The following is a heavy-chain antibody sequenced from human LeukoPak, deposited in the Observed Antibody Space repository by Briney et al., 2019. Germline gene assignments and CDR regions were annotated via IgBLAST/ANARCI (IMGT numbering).Heavy chain of an antibody. Sequence: ASVKVSCKTSGYTFTGYSVHWVRQAPGHGLEWMGWIHPIGGGTIYAQSFQGRVTMTRDTSITTAYMELSRLRSDNTAVYYCARERGYCASSSCYTSDAFDIWGQGTLVTVSS. CDR2: IHPIGGGT. D-gene: IGHD2-2*02. CDR3: ARERGYCASSSCYTSDAFDI. CDR1: GYTFTGYS. J-gene: IGHJ3*02. V-gene: IGHV1-2*02.